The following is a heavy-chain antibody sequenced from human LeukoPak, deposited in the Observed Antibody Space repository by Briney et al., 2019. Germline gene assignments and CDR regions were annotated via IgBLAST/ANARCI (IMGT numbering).Heavy chain of an antibody. CDR2: IWYDGSNK. V-gene: IGHV3-33*01. CDR1: GLTFSSYG. CDR3: AREMGLNIVATFGY. J-gene: IGHJ4*02. D-gene: IGHD5-12*01. Sequence: GGSLRLSCAASGLTFSSYGMHWVRQAPGKGLEWVAVIWYDGSNKYYADSVKGRFTISRDNSTNTLYLQMNSLRAEDTAVYYCAREMGLNIVATFGYWGQGTLVTVSS.